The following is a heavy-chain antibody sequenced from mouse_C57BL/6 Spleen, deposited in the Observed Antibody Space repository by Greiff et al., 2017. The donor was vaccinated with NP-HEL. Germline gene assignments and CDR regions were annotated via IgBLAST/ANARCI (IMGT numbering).Heavy chain of an antibody. CDR3: ARSGSYYYSHFDC. CDR1: GYTFTDYY. Sequence: EVKLMESGPVLVKPGASVKMSCKASGYTFTDYYMNWVKQSHGKSLEWIGVINPYNGGTSYNQKFKGKATLTVDKSSSTAYMELNSLTSEDSAVYYCARSGSYYYSHFDCWGQGTTLPVSS. D-gene: IGHD1-1*01. CDR2: INPYNGGT. V-gene: IGHV1-19*01. J-gene: IGHJ2*01.